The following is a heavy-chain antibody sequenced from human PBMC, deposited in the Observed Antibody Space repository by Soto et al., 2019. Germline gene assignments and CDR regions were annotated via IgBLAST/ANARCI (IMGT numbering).Heavy chain of an antibody. V-gene: IGHV4-61*07. D-gene: IGHD2-15*01. CDR2: IYYIGHT. Sequence: SRILKHKGKGLEWIGYIYYIGHTNYSPSLKSRLTISVDRSKNQFSLKLNSVTAADTAMYYCSRQTVVPTKGHRRLGIWGQGTFVSV. J-gene: IGHJ4*02. CDR3: SRQTVVPTKGHRRLGI.